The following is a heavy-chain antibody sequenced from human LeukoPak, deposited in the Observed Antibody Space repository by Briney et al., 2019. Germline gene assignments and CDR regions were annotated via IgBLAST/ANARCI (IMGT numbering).Heavy chain of an antibody. CDR3: ARGSSVVALD. CDR2: ITSEGSST. CDR1: GFTFSSXX. V-gene: IGHV3-74*01. J-gene: IGHJ4*02. D-gene: IGHD2-15*01. Sequence: GGSLRLSCAAXGFTFSSXXXXXXXQVXGKGLVWVSRITSEGSSTXXADSXKGRFTXXXXXAKNTLYLQMNSLRAEDTAVYYCARGSSVVALDWGQGTLVTVSS.